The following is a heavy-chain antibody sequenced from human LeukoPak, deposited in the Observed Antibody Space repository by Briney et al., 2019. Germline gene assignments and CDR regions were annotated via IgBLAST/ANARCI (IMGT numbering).Heavy chain of an antibody. CDR3: ARQGSSGWRRRDAFDI. CDR2: IYHSGST. V-gene: IGHV4-30-2*01. CDR1: GGSISSGGYY. D-gene: IGHD6-19*01. J-gene: IGHJ3*02. Sequence: PSQTLSLTCTVSGGSISSGGYYWSWIRQPPGKGLEWIGYIYHSGSTYYNPSLKSRVTISVDRSKNQFSLKLSSVTAADTAVYYCARQGSSGWRRRDAFDIWGQGTMVTVSS.